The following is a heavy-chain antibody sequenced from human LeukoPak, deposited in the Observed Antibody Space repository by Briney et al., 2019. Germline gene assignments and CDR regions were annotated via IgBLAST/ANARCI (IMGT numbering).Heavy chain of an antibody. Sequence: PSETLSLTCTVSGGSIRSSSYYWGWIRQPPGKGLEWIGSISYSGSTYYNPSLKSRVTVSIDTSKNQFSLKLSSVTAADTAVYYCARRVVVIMSIDYWGQGTLVTVSS. V-gene: IGHV4-39*01. CDR1: GGSIRSSSYY. CDR3: ARRVVVIMSIDY. J-gene: IGHJ4*02. CDR2: ISYSGST. D-gene: IGHD3-22*01.